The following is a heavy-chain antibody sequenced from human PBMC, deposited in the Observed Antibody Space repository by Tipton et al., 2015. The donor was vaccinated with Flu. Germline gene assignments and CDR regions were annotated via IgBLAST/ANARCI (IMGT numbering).Heavy chain of an antibody. V-gene: IGHV4-34*01. D-gene: IGHD3-10*01. CDR3: ARRTKGTMVRGVIVNWFDP. Sequence: TLSLTCAVYGGSFSGYYWSWIRQPPGKGLEWIGEINHSGSTNYNLSLKSRVTISVDTSKNQFSLKLSSVTAADTAVYYCARRTKGTMVRGVIVNWFDPWGQGTLVTVSS. CDR2: INHSGST. CDR1: GGSFSGYY. J-gene: IGHJ5*02.